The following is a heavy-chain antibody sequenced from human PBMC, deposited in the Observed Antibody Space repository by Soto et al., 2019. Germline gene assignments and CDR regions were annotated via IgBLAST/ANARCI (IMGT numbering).Heavy chain of an antibody. Sequence: QITLKESGPTLVKPTQTFTLACTFSGFSLSTSGMGVGWIRQPPGKALEWLALIYWDDDKRYSPSLKSRLTITKDTSKHQVVLTMTNIDTVDTATYYCAHYSSTSSFDYWGQGTLVTVSS. CDR1: GFSLSTSGMG. CDR2: IYWDDDK. D-gene: IGHD6-13*01. V-gene: IGHV2-5*02. CDR3: AHYSSTSSFDY. J-gene: IGHJ4*02.